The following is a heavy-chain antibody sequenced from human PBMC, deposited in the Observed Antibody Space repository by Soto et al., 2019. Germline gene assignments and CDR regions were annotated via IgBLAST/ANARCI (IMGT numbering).Heavy chain of an antibody. V-gene: IGHV3-23*01. CDR2: ISVSGGNT. D-gene: IGHD2-21*01. CDR3: AKDGVVPGFSDI. J-gene: IGHJ2*01. CDR1: GFTFSSYA. Sequence: EVQLLESGGGLVQPGGSLRLSCAASGFTFSSYAMTWVRQAPGKGLERVSSISVSGGNTFYADSVKGRFTISRDTSKNTLYLHMNTLRDEDTDIYYCAKDGVVPGFSDIWGRGTLVSVSS.